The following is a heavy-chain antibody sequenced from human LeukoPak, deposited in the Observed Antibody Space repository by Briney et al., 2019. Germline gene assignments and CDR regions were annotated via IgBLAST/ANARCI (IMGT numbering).Heavy chain of an antibody. CDR3: ARGPAWFGTLTY. V-gene: IGHV1-69*06. CDR2: IIPIFGTA. J-gene: IGHJ4*02. Sequence: SVKVSCKASGGTFSSYAISWVRQAPGQGLEWMGGIIPIFGTANYAQKFQGRVTITADKSTSTAYMELSSLRSEDTAVYYCARGPAWFGTLTYWGQGTLVTVSS. D-gene: IGHD3-10*01. CDR1: GGTFSSYA.